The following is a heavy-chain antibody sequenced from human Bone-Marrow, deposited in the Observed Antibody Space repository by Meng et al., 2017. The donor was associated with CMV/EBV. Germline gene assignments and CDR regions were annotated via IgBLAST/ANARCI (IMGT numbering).Heavy chain of an antibody. CDR2: IYWDDDK. CDR1: GFSLSTSGVG. J-gene: IGHJ4*02. CDR3: AHPRGWAFDY. V-gene: IGHV2-5*02. D-gene: IGHD6-19*01. Sequence: FTWMASAPPLMNPPQTPTLTCTFTGFSLSTSGVGVGWFRQPPGKALEWLALIYWDDDKRYSPSLKSRLTITKDTSKNQVVLTMTNMDPVDTATYYCAHPRGWAFDYWGQGTLVTVSS.